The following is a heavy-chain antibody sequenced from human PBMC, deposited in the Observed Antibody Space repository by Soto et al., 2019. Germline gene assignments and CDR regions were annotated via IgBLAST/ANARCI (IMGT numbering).Heavy chain of an antibody. Sequence: SETLSLTCTVPGGSISRSSYYWGWFRKPPGKGLEWIGSIYYSGSTYSNPSLKIRATISVDTPKNQFSLKKNRVTAAEAAVYCCSRGMRRKLLAKWGQGTLVTVSS. J-gene: IGHJ1*01. V-gene: IGHV4-39*01. CDR1: GGSISRSSYY. CDR2: IYYSGST. D-gene: IGHD1-26*01. CDR3: SRGMRRKLLAK.